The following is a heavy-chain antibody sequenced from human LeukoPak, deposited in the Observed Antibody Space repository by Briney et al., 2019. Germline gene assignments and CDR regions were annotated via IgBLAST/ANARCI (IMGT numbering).Heavy chain of an antibody. J-gene: IGHJ6*03. Sequence: SETLSLTCAVYGGSFSGYYWSWIRQPPGKGLEWIGEVNHSGSTNYNPSLKSRVTISVDTSKNQFSLKLSSVTAADTAVYYCARGAGMSPAATAYYYYMDVWGKGTTVTVSS. D-gene: IGHD2-2*01. CDR3: ARGAGMSPAATAYYYYMDV. CDR2: VNHSGST. CDR1: GGSFSGYY. V-gene: IGHV4-34*01.